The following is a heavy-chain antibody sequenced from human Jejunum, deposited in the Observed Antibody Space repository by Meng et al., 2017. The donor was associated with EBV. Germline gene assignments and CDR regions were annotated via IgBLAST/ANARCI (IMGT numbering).Heavy chain of an antibody. V-gene: IGHV3-74*01. CDR1: GFTFSGFW. CDR2: INGDGSRT. J-gene: IGHJ4*02. CDR3: AKDRNYYIDY. Sequence: EVQVVESGGGLMWPGGYLRLSCAASGFTFSGFWMYWVRQVPGKGLVWISRINGDGSRTTYADSVKDRFTISRDNAKNTLYLQMNSLRAEDTAVYYCAKDRNYYIDYWGQGTLVTVSS.